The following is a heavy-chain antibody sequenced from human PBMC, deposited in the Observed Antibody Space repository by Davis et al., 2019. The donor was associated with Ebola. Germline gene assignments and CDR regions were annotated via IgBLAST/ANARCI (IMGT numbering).Heavy chain of an antibody. CDR3: ARVHCSSTSCYRRYYYYGMDV. CDR1: GGSISSSSYY. J-gene: IGHJ6*02. CDR2: IYYSGST. Sequence: MPGGSLRLSCTVSGGSISSSSYYWGWIRQPPGKGLEWIGSIYYSGSTYYNPSLKSRVTISVDTSKNQFSLKLSSVTAADTAVYYCARVHCSSTSCYRRYYYYGMDVWGQGTTVTVSS. D-gene: IGHD2-2*02. V-gene: IGHV4-39*01.